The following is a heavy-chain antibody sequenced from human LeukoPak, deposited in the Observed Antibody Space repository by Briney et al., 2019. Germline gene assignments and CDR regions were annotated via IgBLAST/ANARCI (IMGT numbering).Heavy chain of an antibody. CDR2: ISGSGGST. V-gene: IGHV3-23*01. D-gene: IGHD3-3*01. Sequence: GRSLRLSCAASGFTFSSYAMSWVRQAPGKGLEWVSAISGSGGSTYYADSVKGRFTISRDNSKNTLYLQMNSLRAEDTAVYYCAKTPRYDFWSGYYSDYWGQGTLVTVSS. CDR3: AKTPRYDFWSGYYSDY. J-gene: IGHJ4*02. CDR1: GFTFSSYA.